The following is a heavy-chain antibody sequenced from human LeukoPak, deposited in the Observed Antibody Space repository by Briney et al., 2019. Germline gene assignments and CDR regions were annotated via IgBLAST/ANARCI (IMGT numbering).Heavy chain of an antibody. V-gene: IGHV3-33*01. CDR1: GFTFSSYG. J-gene: IGHJ6*02. CDR3: ARSYYYDSSGYYSYYYGMDV. D-gene: IGHD3-22*01. Sequence: GSSLRLSCAASGFTFSSYGMHWVRQAPGKGLEWVAVIWYDGSNKYYADSVKGRFTISRDNSKNTLYLQMNSLRAEDTAVYYCARSYYYDSSGYYSYYYGMDVWGQGTTVTVSS. CDR2: IWYDGSNK.